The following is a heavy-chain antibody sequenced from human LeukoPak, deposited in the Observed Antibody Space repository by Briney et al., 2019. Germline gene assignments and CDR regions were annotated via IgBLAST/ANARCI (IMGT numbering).Heavy chain of an antibody. Sequence: GGSLRLSCTASGFTFRSFEMNWVRQAPGRGLEWVSYISNSGTTIYYADSVKGRFTVSRDSARNSLYLQMNPLRAEDTAVYYCAKELSAGTGGGWEDYFDYWGQGTLVTVSA. CDR3: AKELSAGTGGGWEDYFDY. CDR1: GFTFRSFE. J-gene: IGHJ4*02. V-gene: IGHV3-48*03. CDR2: ISNSGTTI. D-gene: IGHD6-13*01.